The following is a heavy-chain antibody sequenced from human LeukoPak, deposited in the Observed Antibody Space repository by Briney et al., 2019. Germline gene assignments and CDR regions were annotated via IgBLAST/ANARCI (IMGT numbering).Heavy chain of an antibody. J-gene: IGHJ3*02. D-gene: IGHD2-15*01. CDR1: GYTFTGYY. CDR2: ISAYNGNT. CDR3: ARLLSYDAFDI. V-gene: IGHV1-18*04. Sequence: ASVKVSCKASGYTFTGYYMHWVRQAPGQGLEWMGWISAYNGNTNYAQKLQGRVTMTTDTSTSTAYMELRSLRSDDTAVYYCARLLSYDAFDIWGQGTMVTVSS.